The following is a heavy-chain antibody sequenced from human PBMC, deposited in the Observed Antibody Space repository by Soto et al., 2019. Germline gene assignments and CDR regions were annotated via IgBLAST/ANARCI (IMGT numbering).Heavy chain of an antibody. J-gene: IGHJ5*02. CDR3: AHYKILYDSSGYYINWFDP. Sequence: QITLKESGPTLVKPTQTLTLTCTFSGFSLSTSGVGVGWIRQPPGKALEWLAIIYWDDDKRYSPSLKSRLTITKDTSKNQVVLTMTNMDPVDTATYYCAHYKILYDSSGYYINWFDPWGQGTLVTVSS. V-gene: IGHV2-5*02. CDR1: GFSLSTSGVG. D-gene: IGHD3-22*01. CDR2: IYWDDDK.